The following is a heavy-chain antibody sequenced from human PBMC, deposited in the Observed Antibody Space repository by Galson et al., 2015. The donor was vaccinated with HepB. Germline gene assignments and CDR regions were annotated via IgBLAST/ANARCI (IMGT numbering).Heavy chain of an antibody. CDR1: EYTLSELT. Sequence: SVKVSCKVSEYTLSELTMHWVRQAPGEGLEWMGGFDLEDGETIYAEKFQGRVTMTEDTSTDTAYMELSSLRVEDTAIYHCARTHYDSIGQVAFDYWGQGTLVTVSS. J-gene: IGHJ4*02. D-gene: IGHD3-22*01. CDR3: ARTHYDSIGQVAFDY. CDR2: FDLEDGET. V-gene: IGHV1-24*01.